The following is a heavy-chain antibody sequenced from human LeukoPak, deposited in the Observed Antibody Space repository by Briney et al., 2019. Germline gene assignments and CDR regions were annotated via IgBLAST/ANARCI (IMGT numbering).Heavy chain of an antibody. Sequence: GGSLRLSCAASGFTFSSYTMHWIRQAPGKGLEWVSSISGSNSYIFYADSVKGRFTVSRDNAKDSLYLQMNSLRAEDTAVYYCARPPQSYYYYYDMDVWGQGTTVTVSS. CDR3: ARPPQSYYYYYDMDV. CDR1: GFTFSSYT. V-gene: IGHV3-21*01. CDR2: ISGSNSYI. D-gene: IGHD5-24*01. J-gene: IGHJ6*02.